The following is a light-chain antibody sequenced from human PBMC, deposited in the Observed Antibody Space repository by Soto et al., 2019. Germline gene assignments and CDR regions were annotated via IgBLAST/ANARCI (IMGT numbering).Light chain of an antibody. CDR2: DDN. Sequence: QSVLTQPPSVSEAPGQTVTISFSGSSSNLAKKDVSWYQQSPGAAPNPLIFDDNKRPSGIPDRLSGSKSGTSATLGITGLQTADEGDCYCGTWDSSLSNWVFGGGTKLTVL. J-gene: IGLJ3*02. V-gene: IGLV1-51*01. CDR1: SSNLAKKD. CDR3: GTWDSSLSNWV.